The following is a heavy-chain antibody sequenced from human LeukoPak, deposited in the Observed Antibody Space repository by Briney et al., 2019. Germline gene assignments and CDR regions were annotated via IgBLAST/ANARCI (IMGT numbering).Heavy chain of an antibody. CDR1: GFTFSSYA. CDR3: ARGGVYSTSAVDY. D-gene: IGHD6-6*01. J-gene: IGHJ4*02. Sequence: GGSLRLSCAASGFTFSSYAMSWVRQAPGKGLEWVSAISGSGGSTYYADSVKGRFTISRDNAKNTLYLQMNSLRADDTAVYYCARGGVYSTSAVDYWGQGTLVTVSS. CDR2: ISGSGGST. V-gene: IGHV3-23*01.